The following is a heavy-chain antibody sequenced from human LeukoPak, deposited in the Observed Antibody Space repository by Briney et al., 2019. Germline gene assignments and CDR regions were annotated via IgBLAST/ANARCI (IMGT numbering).Heavy chain of an antibody. J-gene: IGHJ6*02. D-gene: IGHD3-10*01. V-gene: IGHV4-59*01. CDR3: ARDRAFQGSGSIYYYGMDV. CDR2: IYYSGST. CDR1: GGSISSYY. Sequence: PSETLSLTCTVSGGSISSYYWSWIRQPPGKGLEWIGYIYYSGSTNYNPSLKSRVTISVDTSKNQFSLKLSSVTAADTAVYYCARDRAFQGSGSIYYYGMDVWGQGTTVTVSS.